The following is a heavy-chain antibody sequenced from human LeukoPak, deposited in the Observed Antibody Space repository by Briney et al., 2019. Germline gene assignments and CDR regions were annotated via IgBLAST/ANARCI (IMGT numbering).Heavy chain of an antibody. CDR3: ARARYYYDSSGYYVGAFDI. CDR1: GYTFTSYG. J-gene: IGHJ3*02. CDR2: ISAYNGNT. D-gene: IGHD3-22*01. V-gene: IGHV1-18*01. Sequence: ASVKVSCKASGYTFTSYGISWVRQAPGQGLEWMGWISAYNGNTNYAQKLQGRVTMTTDTSTSTAYMELRSLRSDDTAVYYCARARYYYDSSGYYVGAFDIWGQGTMVTVSS.